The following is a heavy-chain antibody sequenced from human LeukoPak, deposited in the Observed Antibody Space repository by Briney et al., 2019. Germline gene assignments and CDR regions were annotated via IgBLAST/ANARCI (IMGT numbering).Heavy chain of an antibody. J-gene: IGHJ5*02. CDR2: IYSSGST. Sequence: PSETLSPTLTVSGGSITIYHCSWIRQPAGKGLEWIGRIYSSGSTNYNPSLKSRVTMSVDTSKNQFSLKLSSVTAADTAVYYCAGDSYCSGSICYLNYFDPWGRGALVTVSS. D-gene: IGHD2-15*01. CDR3: AGDSYCSGSICYLNYFDP. CDR1: GGSITIYH. V-gene: IGHV4-4*07.